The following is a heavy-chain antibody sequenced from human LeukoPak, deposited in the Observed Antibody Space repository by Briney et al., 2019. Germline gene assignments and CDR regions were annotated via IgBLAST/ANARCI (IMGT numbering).Heavy chain of an antibody. Sequence: LSGGSLRLSCAASGFTFSDYSMNWVRQAPGKGLEWVSYISSSSSTIYYADSVKGRFTISRDNAKNSLYLQMNSLRDDDTAVYYCANLVHTATWASPGYWGQGTLVTVSS. D-gene: IGHD5-18*01. V-gene: IGHV3-48*02. CDR1: GFTFSDYS. J-gene: IGHJ4*02. CDR3: ANLVHTATWASPGY. CDR2: ISSSSSTI.